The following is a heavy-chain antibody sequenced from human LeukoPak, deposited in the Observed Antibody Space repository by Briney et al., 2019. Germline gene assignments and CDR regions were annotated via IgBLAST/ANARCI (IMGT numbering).Heavy chain of an antibody. CDR3: VPGTDSGYHRVETYFDY. V-gene: IGHV1-2*02. CDR2: INPKSGGT. J-gene: IGHJ4*02. CDR1: GYTFTGYY. Sequence: ASVKVSCKASGYTFTGYYMHWVRQAPGQGLEWMGWINPKSGGTDYPQNFQGRITMTGDTSISTAYMELSRLRSDDTAVYYCVPGTDSGYHRVETYFDYWGQGTLVTVSS. D-gene: IGHD5-12*01.